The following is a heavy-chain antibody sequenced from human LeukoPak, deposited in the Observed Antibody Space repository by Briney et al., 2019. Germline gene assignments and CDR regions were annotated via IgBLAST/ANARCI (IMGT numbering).Heavy chain of an antibody. Sequence: PGRSLRLSCAASGFTFSSYGMHWVRQAPGKGLEWVAVISYDGSNKYYADSVKGRFTISRDNSKNTLYLQMNRLRAEDTAVYYCAKSKELDFDYWGQGTLVTVSS. J-gene: IGHJ4*02. CDR1: GFTFSSYG. CDR3: AKSKELDFDY. V-gene: IGHV3-30*18. CDR2: ISYDGSNK. D-gene: IGHD1-26*01.